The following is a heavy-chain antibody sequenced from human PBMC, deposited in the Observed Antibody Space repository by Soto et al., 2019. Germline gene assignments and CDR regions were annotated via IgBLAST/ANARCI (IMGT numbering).Heavy chain of an antibody. Sequence: ASETLSLTCTVSGGSISSYYWSWIRQPPGKGLEWIGYIYYSGSTNYNPSLKSRVTISVDTSKNQFSLKLSSVTAADTAVYYCARQTTPGDYYYGMDVWGQGTTVTVS. J-gene: IGHJ6*02. CDR1: GGSISSYY. CDR2: IYYSGST. V-gene: IGHV4-59*01. CDR3: ARQTTPGDYYYGMDV. D-gene: IGHD4-4*01.